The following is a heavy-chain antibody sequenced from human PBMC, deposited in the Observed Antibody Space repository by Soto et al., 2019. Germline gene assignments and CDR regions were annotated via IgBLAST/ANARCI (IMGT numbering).Heavy chain of an antibody. CDR3: ANLYSSGWYRSDYYYYYMDV. CDR2: INHSGST. Sequence: QVQLQQWGAGLLKPSETLSLTCAVYGGSFSGYYWSWIRPPPGKGLEWIGEINHSGSTNYNPSLKSRVTISVDTSKNQFSLKLSSVTAADTAVYYCANLYSSGWYRSDYYYYYMDVWGKGTTVTVSS. V-gene: IGHV4-34*01. D-gene: IGHD6-19*01. CDR1: GGSFSGYY. J-gene: IGHJ6*03.